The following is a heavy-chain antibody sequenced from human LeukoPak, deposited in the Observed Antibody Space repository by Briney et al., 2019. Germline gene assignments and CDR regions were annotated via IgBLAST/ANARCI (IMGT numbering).Heavy chain of an antibody. V-gene: IGHV4-38-2*02. D-gene: IGHD2-2*01. CDR1: GYSISSGYY. Sequence: SETLSLTCTVSGYSISSGYYWGWIRPPPGKGLEWIGRIYHSGSTYYNPSLKSRVTISVDTSKNQFSLKLSSVTAADTAVYYCARDDPQHCSSTSCSEGVGYWGQGTLVTVSS. J-gene: IGHJ4*02. CDR2: IYHSGST. CDR3: ARDDPQHCSSTSCSEGVGY.